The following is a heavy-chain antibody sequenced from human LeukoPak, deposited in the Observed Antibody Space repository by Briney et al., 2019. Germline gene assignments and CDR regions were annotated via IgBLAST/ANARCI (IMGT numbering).Heavy chain of an antibody. CDR3: AREYCSSTSCYTVRPYYYYGMDV. CDR2: ISAYNGNT. J-gene: IGHJ6*02. V-gene: IGHV1-18*01. Sequence: GASVKVSCKASGYIFASYGISWVRQAPGQGLEWMGWISAYNGNTNYAQKLQGRVTMTTDTSTSTAYMELRSLRSDDTAVYYCAREYCSSTSCYTVRPYYYYGMDVWGQGTTVTVSS. CDR1: GYIFASYG. D-gene: IGHD2-2*01.